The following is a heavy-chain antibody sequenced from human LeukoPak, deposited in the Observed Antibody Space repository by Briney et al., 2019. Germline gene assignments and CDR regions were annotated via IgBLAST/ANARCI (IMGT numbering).Heavy chain of an antibody. CDR3: ARAREYYYDSSGYPIGGFDY. J-gene: IGHJ4*02. D-gene: IGHD3-22*01. CDR1: GFSFSSYG. V-gene: IGHV3-33*08. Sequence: PGRSLRLSCAASGFSFSSYGMHWIRQAPGKGLEWVAVIWYDGSNKYYADSVKGRFTISRDNSKNTLYLQMNSLRAEDTAVYYCARAREYYYDSSGYPIGGFDYWGQGTLVTVSS. CDR2: IWYDGSNK.